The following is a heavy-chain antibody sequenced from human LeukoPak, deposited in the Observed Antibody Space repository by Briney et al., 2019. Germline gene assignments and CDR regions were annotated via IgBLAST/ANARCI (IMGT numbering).Heavy chain of an antibody. CDR1: GFTFSSSV. CDR3: AKGSAAARPYYFDY. Sequence: GGSLRLSCAASGFTFSSSVVSWVRQAPGKGLEWVSAIGGNSVFTYYADSVKDRFTISRDNSENTLYLQLNSLRAEDTAVYFCAKGSAAARPYYFDYWGQGTLVTVSS. D-gene: IGHD6-6*01. CDR2: IGGNSVFT. J-gene: IGHJ4*02. V-gene: IGHV3-23*01.